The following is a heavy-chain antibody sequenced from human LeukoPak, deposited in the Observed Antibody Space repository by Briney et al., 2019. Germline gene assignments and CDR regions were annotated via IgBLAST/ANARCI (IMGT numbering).Heavy chain of an antibody. CDR1: GDSFTSYW. Sequence: GESLKIPCKGSGDSFTSYWIGWVRQMPGKGLEWMGIIYPGDSDTRYSPSFQGQVTFSADKSISTAYLQWSSLKASDTAMYYCARLPDSGSYFAVRAYYFDYWGQGTLVTVSS. D-gene: IGHD1-26*01. J-gene: IGHJ4*02. V-gene: IGHV5-51*01. CDR3: ARLPDSGSYFAVRAYYFDY. CDR2: IYPGDSDT.